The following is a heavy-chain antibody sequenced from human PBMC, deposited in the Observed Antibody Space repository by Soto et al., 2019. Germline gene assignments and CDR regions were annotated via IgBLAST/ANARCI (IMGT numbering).Heavy chain of an antibody. Sequence: GGSLRLSCAASGFTFSSYAMSWVRQAPGKGLEWVSAISGSGGSTYYADSVKGRFTIFRDNSKNTLYLQMNSLRAEDTAVYYCAKTSRLGELFPYGMDVWGQGTTVTVSS. CDR3: AKTSRLGELFPYGMDV. CDR2: ISGSGGST. J-gene: IGHJ6*02. D-gene: IGHD3-10*01. CDR1: GFTFSSYA. V-gene: IGHV3-23*01.